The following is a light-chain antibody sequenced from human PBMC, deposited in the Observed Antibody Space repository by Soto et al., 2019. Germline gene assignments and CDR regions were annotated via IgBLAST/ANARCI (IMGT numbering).Light chain of an antibody. CDR2: LGS. Sequence: DIVMTQSPLSLPVTPGEPASISCRSSQSLLYSNGYNYLDWYLQKPGQPPQLLFFLGSTRASGVPDRFSASGSGKDFTLEISRVEAEYVGVYYCMQALQTRTFGQGTKVDIK. J-gene: IGKJ1*01. CDR3: MQALQTRT. CDR1: QSLLYSNGYNY. V-gene: IGKV2-28*01.